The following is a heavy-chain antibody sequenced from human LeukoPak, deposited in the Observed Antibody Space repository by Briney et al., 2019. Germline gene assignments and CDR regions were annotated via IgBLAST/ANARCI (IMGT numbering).Heavy chain of an antibody. D-gene: IGHD3-10*01. CDR2: IYPGDSDT. CDR3: ARQSLSYYYGSGSYRHYYYYYMDV. Sequence: GESLKISCKGSGYSFTNYWIGWVRQMPGKGLEWVAIIYPGDSDTRYSPSFQGQVTISADKSISTAYLQWSSLKASDTAMYYCARQSLSYYYGSGSYRHYYYYYMDVWGKGTTVTVSS. J-gene: IGHJ6*03. CDR1: GYSFTNYW. V-gene: IGHV5-51*01.